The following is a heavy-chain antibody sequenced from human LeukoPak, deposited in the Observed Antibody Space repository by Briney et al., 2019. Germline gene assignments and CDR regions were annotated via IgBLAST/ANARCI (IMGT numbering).Heavy chain of an antibody. CDR3: AKAWLGPSGCIDY. V-gene: IGHV3-23*01. Sequence: GGSLRLSCAASGFTFSSYAMSWVRQAPGKGLEGGSAISGSGGSTYYEDSVNGPFTISRDNSKNTLYLQMNSLTAEDTAVYYCAKAWLGPSGCIDYWGQGTLVTVSS. CDR1: GFTFSSYA. J-gene: IGHJ4*02. D-gene: IGHD6-19*01. CDR2: ISGSGGST.